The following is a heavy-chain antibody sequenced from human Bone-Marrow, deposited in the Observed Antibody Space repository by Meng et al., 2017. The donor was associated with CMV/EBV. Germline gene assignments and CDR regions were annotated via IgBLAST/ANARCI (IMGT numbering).Heavy chain of an antibody. Sequence: SLKISCAASGFTFDDYAMHWVRQAPGKGLEWVSGISWNSGSIGYADSVKGRFTISRDNSKNTLYLQMNSLRVEDTAIYYCAKESRRISYGGPFDYWGQGTRVTVSS. V-gene: IGHV3-9*01. CDR1: GFTFDDYA. CDR3: AKESRRISYGGPFDY. J-gene: IGHJ4*02. D-gene: IGHD4/OR15-4a*01. CDR2: ISWNSGSI.